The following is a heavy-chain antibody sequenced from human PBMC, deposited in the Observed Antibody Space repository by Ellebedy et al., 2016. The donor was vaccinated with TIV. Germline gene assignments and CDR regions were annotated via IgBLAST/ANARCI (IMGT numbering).Heavy chain of an antibody. CDR1: RGSISDSRFY. V-gene: IGHV4-39*01. D-gene: IGHD2-2*01. J-gene: IGHJ6*02. Sequence: MPSETLSLTCSVSRGSISDSRFYWAWIRQPPGKGLEWIGSVYYSGNSYYNPSHRSRVTISKDTSKNPFSLRLSSVTATDTAVYYCARLSPAANGGGMDVWGQGTTVTVSS. CDR3: ARLSPAANGGGMDV. CDR2: VYYSGNS.